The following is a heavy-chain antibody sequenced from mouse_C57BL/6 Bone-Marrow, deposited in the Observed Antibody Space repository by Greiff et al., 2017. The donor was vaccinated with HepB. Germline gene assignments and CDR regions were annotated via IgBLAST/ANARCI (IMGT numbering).Heavy chain of an antibody. Sequence: VQLQQSGAELVRPGTSVKVSCKASGYAFTNYLIEWVKQRPGQGLEWIGVINPGSGGTNYNEKFKGKATLTADKSSSTAYMQLSSLTSEDSAVYFCARVMVTTGFAYWGQGTLVTVSA. CDR1: GYAFTNYL. V-gene: IGHV1-54*01. CDR2: INPGSGGT. J-gene: IGHJ3*01. CDR3: ARVMVTTGFAY. D-gene: IGHD2-2*01.